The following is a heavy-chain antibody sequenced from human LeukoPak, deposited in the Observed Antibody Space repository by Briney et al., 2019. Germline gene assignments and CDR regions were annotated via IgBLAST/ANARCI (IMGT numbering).Heavy chain of an antibody. CDR1: GGTFSSYA. J-gene: IGHJ4*02. D-gene: IGHD2-15*01. V-gene: IGHV1-69*13. Sequence: ASVKVSCKASGGTFSSYAISWVRQAPGQGLEWMGGIIPIFGTANYAQKFQGRVTITADESTSTAYMELSSLRSEDTAVYYCARPGRYCTGDSCSFDYWGQGTLVTVSS. CDR2: IIPIFGTA. CDR3: ARPGRYCTGDSCSFDY.